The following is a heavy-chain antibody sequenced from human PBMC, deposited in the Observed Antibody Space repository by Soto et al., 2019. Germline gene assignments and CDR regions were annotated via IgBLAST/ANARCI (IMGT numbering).Heavy chain of an antibody. D-gene: IGHD3-10*01. V-gene: IGHV1-69*01. J-gene: IGHJ6*02. Sequence: QVHLVQSGAEVKKPGSSAKVSCKTSGGSFNNYAVSWVRQAPGQGLEWMGGIIPNFDTPNYAQKFQHRVTIIADESTSTVYMELRSLRSNDTAVYYCAVAMVREILIFESSGMHVWGQGTTVIVSS. CDR1: GGSFNNYA. CDR3: AVAMVREILIFESSGMHV. CDR2: IIPNFDTP.